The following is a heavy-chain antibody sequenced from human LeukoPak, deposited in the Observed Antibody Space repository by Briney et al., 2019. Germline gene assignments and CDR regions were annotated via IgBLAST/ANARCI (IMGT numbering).Heavy chain of an antibody. Sequence: GGSLRLSCAASGFTFSTYTMNWVRQAPGKGLEWVSFISSSSSYMYYADSVKGRFTISRDNTKKSLYLQMNSLRAEDTAVYYCARDFSGYDYNFDYGGQGTLVTVSA. D-gene: IGHD5-12*01. J-gene: IGHJ4*02. CDR3: ARDFSGYDYNFDY. CDR2: ISSSSSYM. CDR1: GFTFSTYT. V-gene: IGHV3-21*01.